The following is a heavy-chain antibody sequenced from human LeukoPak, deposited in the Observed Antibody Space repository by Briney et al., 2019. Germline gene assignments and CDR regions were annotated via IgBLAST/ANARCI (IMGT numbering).Heavy chain of an antibody. CDR1: GYTFTGYY. J-gene: IGHJ4*02. V-gene: IGHV1-2*02. Sequence: ASVKVSCKASGYTFTGYYMHWVRQAPGQGLEWMGWINPNSGDTNYAQKFQGRVTMTRDTPISTAYMELSRLRSDDTAVYYCARDASGSYYDYWGQGTLVTVSS. CDR2: INPNSGDT. D-gene: IGHD1-26*01. CDR3: ARDASGSYYDY.